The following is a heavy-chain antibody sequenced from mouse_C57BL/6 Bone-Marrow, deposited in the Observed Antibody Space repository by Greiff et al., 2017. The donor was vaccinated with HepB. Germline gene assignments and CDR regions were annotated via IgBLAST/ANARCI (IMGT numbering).Heavy chain of an antibody. Sequence: QVQLQQPGAELVMPGASVKLSCKASGYTFTSYWMHWVKQRPGQGLEWIGEIDPSDSYTNYNQKFKGKSTLTVDKSSSTAYMQLSSLTSEDSAVYYCARNGWSSDYWGQGTTLTVSS. CDR3: ARNGWSSDY. V-gene: IGHV1-69*01. CDR2: IDPSDSYT. D-gene: IGHD1-1*02. J-gene: IGHJ2*01. CDR1: GYTFTSYW.